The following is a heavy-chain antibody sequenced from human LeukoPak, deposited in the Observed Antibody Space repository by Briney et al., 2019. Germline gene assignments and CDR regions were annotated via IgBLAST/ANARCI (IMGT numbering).Heavy chain of an antibody. CDR1: GFTFSDYT. CDR2: ITASSTSI. CDR3: ARVGGGIAARQYYCMDG. J-gene: IGHJ6*01. V-gene: IGHV3-21*03. Sequence: GGSLRPSCTASGFTFSDYTIHWVRQAPGKGLEWVSFITASSTSIYYPDSVKGRFTISSDNTNTSLYLQMNIQRAEATAVYYCARVGGGIAARQYYCMDGWGQGATVTVS. D-gene: IGHD6-6*01.